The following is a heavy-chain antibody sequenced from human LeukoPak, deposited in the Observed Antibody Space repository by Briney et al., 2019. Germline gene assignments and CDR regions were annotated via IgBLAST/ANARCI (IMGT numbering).Heavy chain of an antibody. V-gene: IGHV3-48*04. D-gene: IGHD3-16*02. CDR1: GFTFSSYS. J-gene: IGHJ6*03. CDR2: ISSSSSTI. Sequence: GGSLRLSCAASGFTFSSYSMNWVRQAPGKGLEWVSYISSSSSTIYYADSVKGRFTISRDNAKNSLYLQMNSLRAEDTAVYYCAGSRRLSQVSYYYYYYMDVWGKGTTVTVSS. CDR3: AGSRRLSQVSYYYYYYMDV.